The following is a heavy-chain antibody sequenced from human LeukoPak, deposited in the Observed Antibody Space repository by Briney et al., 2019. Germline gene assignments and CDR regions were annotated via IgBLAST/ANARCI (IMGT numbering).Heavy chain of an antibody. CDR1: GFTFSSYA. Sequence: GGSLRLSCAASGFTFSSYAMSWVRQAPGKGLECVSALSGNGNTIYYADPVKGRFTISRDNSKNTLSLQMTSLRAEDTAVYYCAKALYGGHDYWGQGTLVTVSS. CDR3: AKALYGGHDY. V-gene: IGHV3-23*01. D-gene: IGHD4-23*01. CDR2: LSGNGNTI. J-gene: IGHJ4*02.